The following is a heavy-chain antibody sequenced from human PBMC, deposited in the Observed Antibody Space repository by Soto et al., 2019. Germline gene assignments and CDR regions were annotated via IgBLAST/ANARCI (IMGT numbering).Heavy chain of an antibody. V-gene: IGHV4-30-2*01. D-gene: IGHD5-12*01. CDR3: AAGGGLPRYY. Sequence: QLQLQASGSGLVKPSQTLSLTYAVSGGSISSGGYSWSWIRQPPGKVLEWIGYIYHSGSTYYNPSLKSRVTISVDRSKNQFSLKLSSVTAADTAVYYCAAGGGLPRYYWGQGTLVTVSS. CDR2: IYHSGST. J-gene: IGHJ4*02. CDR1: GGSISSGGYS.